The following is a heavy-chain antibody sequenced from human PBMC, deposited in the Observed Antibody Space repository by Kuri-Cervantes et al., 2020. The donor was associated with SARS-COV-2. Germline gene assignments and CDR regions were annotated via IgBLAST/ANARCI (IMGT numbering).Heavy chain of an antibody. Sequence: GGSLRLSCAASGFTFSSYWVHWVRQAPGKGLVWVSRINSDGSSTSYADSVKGRFTISRDNVKNSLYLQMNSLRAEDTAVYYCARDPPSPYCSGGSCRTDVWGQGTTVTVSS. CDR3: ARDPPSPYCSGGSCRTDV. CDR2: INSDGSST. V-gene: IGHV3-74*01. D-gene: IGHD2-15*01. CDR1: GFTFSSYW. J-gene: IGHJ6*02.